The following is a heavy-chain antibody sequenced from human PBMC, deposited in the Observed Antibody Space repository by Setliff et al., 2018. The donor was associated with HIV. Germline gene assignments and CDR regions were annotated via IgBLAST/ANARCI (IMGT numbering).Heavy chain of an antibody. D-gene: IGHD2-2*02. Sequence: GGSLRLSCAVSGFTFSRYWMSWVRQAPGKGLEGVANIKQDGSGKYYVDSVKGRFTISRDNAKNSRYLQMNSLRGEDTAVYYCAGEYQLLYAAFDIWGQGTMVTVSS. CDR2: IKQDGSGK. CDR1: GFTFSRYW. J-gene: IGHJ3*02. V-gene: IGHV3-7*01. CDR3: AGEYQLLYAAFDI.